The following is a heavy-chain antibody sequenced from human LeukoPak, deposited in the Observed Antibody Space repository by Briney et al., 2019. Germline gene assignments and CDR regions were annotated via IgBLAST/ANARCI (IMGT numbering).Heavy chain of an antibody. J-gene: IGHJ5*02. CDR1: GGSISSYY. Sequence: SETLSLTCTVSGGSISSYYWSWIQQPPGKGLEWIGYIYYSGSTNYNPSLKSRVTISVDTSKNQFSLKLSSVTAADTAVYYCARTWMGYGGYPEWFDPWGQGTLVTVSS. D-gene: IGHD4-17*01. CDR2: IYYSGST. V-gene: IGHV4-59*08. CDR3: ARTWMGYGGYPEWFDP.